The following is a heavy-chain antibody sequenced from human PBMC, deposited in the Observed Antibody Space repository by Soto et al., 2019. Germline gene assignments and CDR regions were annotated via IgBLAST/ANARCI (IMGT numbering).Heavy chain of an antibody. CDR3: ARGEQQLVYGMDV. CDR2: ISSSGSTI. V-gene: IGHV3-48*03. Sequence: GGSLRLSCAASGFTFSSYEMNWVRQAPGKGLEWVSYISSSGSTIYYADSVKGRFTISRDNAKNSLYLQMNSLRAEDTAVYYCARGEQQLVYGMDVWGQGTTVTVSS. J-gene: IGHJ6*02. CDR1: GFTFSSYE. D-gene: IGHD6-13*01.